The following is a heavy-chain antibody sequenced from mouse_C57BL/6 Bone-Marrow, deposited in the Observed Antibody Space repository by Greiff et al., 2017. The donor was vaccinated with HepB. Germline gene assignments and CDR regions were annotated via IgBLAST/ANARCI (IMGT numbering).Heavy chain of an antibody. CDR3: ASGGLRFDY. D-gene: IGHD3-3*01. J-gene: IGHJ2*01. Sequence: EVQLQQSGPVLVKPGASVKMSCKASGYTFTDYSMNWVKQSHGKSLEWIGVINPYNGGTSYNQKFKGKATLTVDKSSSTAYMELNSLTSEDSAVYYCASGGLRFDYWGQGTTLTVSS. CDR1: GYTFTDYS. CDR2: INPYNGGT. V-gene: IGHV1-19*01.